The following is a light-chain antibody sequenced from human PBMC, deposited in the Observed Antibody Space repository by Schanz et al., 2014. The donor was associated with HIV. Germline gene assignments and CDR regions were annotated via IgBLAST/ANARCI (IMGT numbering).Light chain of an antibody. V-gene: IGKV3-15*01. CDR2: GAF. CDR1: QSVGSN. CDR3: QQYNNWPQT. J-gene: IGKJ1*01. Sequence: EIVLTQSPGTLSLSPGERATLSCRASQSVGSNLAWYQQKPGRAPSLLIYGAFSRATGVPARFSGSGSGTKFTLTISSLQSEDFALYYCQQYNNWPQTFGQGTKVEIK.